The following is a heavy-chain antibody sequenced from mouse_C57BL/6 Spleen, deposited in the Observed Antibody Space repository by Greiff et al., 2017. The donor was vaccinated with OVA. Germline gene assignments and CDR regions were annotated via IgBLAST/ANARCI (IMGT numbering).Heavy chain of an antibody. CDR2: IDPETGGT. Sequence: VQGVESGAELVRPGASVTLSCKASGYTFTDYEMHWVKQTPVHGLEWIGAIDPETGGTAYNQKFKGKAILTADKSSSTAYMELRSLTSEDSAVYYCTRIYYDYDGTPYYFDYWGQGTTLTVSS. CDR3: TRIYYDYDGTPYYFDY. CDR1: GYTFTDYE. J-gene: IGHJ2*01. V-gene: IGHV1-15*01. D-gene: IGHD2-4*01.